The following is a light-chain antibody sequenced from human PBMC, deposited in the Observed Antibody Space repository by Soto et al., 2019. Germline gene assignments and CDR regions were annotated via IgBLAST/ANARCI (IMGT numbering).Light chain of an antibody. V-gene: IGLV2-11*01. CDR2: DVG. J-gene: IGLJ3*02. CDR3: CSYAGNKTVV. CDR1: SSDVGAYIY. Sequence: QSALTQPRSVSGSRGQSVTISCTGTSSDVGAYIYVSWYQQYPAKAPKVMIYDVGRRPSGVPDRFSGSKSGNTASLTISGLQAEDEAVYFCCSYAGNKTVVFGGGTKLTVL.